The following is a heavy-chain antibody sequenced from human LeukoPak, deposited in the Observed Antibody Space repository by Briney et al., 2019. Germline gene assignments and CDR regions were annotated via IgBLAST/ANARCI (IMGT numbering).Heavy chain of an antibody. CDR3: AKDMGTVVVPAAMGIDY. D-gene: IGHD2-2*03. CDR1: GFSFDEHA. V-gene: IGHV3-9*01. CDR2: ISGNSGSI. J-gene: IGHJ4*02. Sequence: GGSRRLSCAASGFSFDEHAMHGVRQAPGKGLEWVSGISGNSGSIGYADSVRGRFTISRDNTKNSLYLQMNSLRPEDTALYYCAKDMGTVVVPAAMGIDYWGQGTLVTVSS.